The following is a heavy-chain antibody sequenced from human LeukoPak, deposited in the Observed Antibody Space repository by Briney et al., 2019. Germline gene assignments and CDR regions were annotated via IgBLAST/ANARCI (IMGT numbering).Heavy chain of an antibody. D-gene: IGHD2-2*02. Sequence: GGSLRLSCAASGFTFSSYAMSWVRQAPGKGLEWVSSINGNGGSTYYADSVKGRFTISRDNSKNTLYLQMYSLRAEDTAVYYCAKDYCSIISCYTPFDYWGQGTLVTVSS. CDR2: INGNGGST. CDR1: GFTFSSYA. V-gene: IGHV3-23*01. J-gene: IGHJ4*02. CDR3: AKDYCSIISCYTPFDY.